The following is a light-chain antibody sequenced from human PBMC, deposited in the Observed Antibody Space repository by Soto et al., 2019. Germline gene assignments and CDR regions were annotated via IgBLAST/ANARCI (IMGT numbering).Light chain of an antibody. J-gene: IGLJ3*02. CDR2: LEGSGSY. CDR1: SGHSSYI. V-gene: IGLV4-60*03. Sequence: QLVLTQSSSASASLGCSVKLTCTLSSGHSSYIIAWHQQQPGKAPRYLMKLEGSGSYNKGSGVPDRFSGSSSGADRYLTISNLQSEDEADYYCETWDSNTKVFGGGTKVTVL. CDR3: ETWDSNTKV.